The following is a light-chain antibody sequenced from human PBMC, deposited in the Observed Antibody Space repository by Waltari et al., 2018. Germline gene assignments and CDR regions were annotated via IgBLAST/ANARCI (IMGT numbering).Light chain of an antibody. J-gene: IGKJ5*01. Sequence: EIVLTQSPGTLSLSPGERATLSCRASQCVSSRYLAWYQQKPGQAPRLLIYGASSRATGIPDRFSGSGSGTDFTLTISRLEPEDFAVYYCQQYGSSPPVITFGQGTRLEIK. V-gene: IGKV3-20*01. CDR1: QCVSSRY. CDR2: GAS. CDR3: QQYGSSPPVIT.